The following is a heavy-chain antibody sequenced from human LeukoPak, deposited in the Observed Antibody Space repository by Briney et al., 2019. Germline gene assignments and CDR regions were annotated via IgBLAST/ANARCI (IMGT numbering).Heavy chain of an antibody. J-gene: IGHJ3*02. V-gene: IGHV3-33*01. Sequence: PGRSLRLSCAASGFTFSSYGMHWVRQAPGKGLEWVAVIWPDGSNKYHADSVKGRFTISRDNSKSTLFLQMSSLAAEDTAVYYCVGELLTAAGTVGAFDIWGQGTMVTVSS. CDR3: VGELLTAAGTVGAFDI. D-gene: IGHD6-13*01. CDR2: IWPDGSNK. CDR1: GFTFSSYG.